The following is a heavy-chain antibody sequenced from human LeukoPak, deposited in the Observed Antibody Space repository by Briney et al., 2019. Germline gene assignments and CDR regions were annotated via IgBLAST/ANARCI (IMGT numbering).Heavy chain of an antibody. V-gene: IGHV4-4*07. CDR3: ARVRLGRGLDY. CDR1: GDSIRSSY. D-gene: IGHD6-19*01. J-gene: IGHJ4*02. CDR2: IHTSGST. Sequence: SETLSLTCTVSGDSIRSSYWGWMRQPAGKGLEWIGRIHTSGSTYYSPSLKSRVTMSVDTSTNQFSLKLSSVTAADTAMYYCARVRLGRGLDYWGQGTLVTVSS.